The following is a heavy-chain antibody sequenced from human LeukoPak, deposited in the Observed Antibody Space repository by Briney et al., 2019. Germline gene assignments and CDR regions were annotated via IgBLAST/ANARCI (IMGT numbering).Heavy chain of an antibody. CDR1: GFTFTTYW. CDR2: IKQDGSDK. V-gene: IGHV3-7*03. CDR3: ARDPTLRWSRETHSGWFDP. D-gene: IGHD4-23*01. J-gene: IGHJ5*02. Sequence: GGSLRLSCAASGFTFTTYWMTWVRQAPGKGLEWVANIKQDGSDKYYVDSVKGRFTISRDNSKNTLYLQMNNLRADDTAVYYCARDPTLRWSRETHSGWFDPWGQGTLVTVSS.